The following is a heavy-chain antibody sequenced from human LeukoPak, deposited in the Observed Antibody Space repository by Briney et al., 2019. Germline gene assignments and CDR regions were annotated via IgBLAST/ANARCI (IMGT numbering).Heavy chain of an antibody. D-gene: IGHD1-26*01. Sequence: ASVKVSCKVSGYTRTEISMHWVRKPPGKGLGWMDGFDPEDGETIYAQKFQGRVNMTEDTSTDTAYMELSNLRSEDTAEYYCAKDLTIFPVGATFLGNYWGQGTLVTVPS. CDR1: GYTRTEIS. CDR2: FDPEDGET. V-gene: IGHV1-24*01. CDR3: AKDLTIFPVGATFLGNY. J-gene: IGHJ4*02.